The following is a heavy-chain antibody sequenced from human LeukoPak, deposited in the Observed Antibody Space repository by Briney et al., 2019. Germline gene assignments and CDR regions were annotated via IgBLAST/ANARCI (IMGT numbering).Heavy chain of an antibody. V-gene: IGHV4-34*01. CDR2: INHSGST. D-gene: IGHD3-10*01. Sequence: PSETLSLTCAVYGGSFSGYYWSWIRQPPGKGLEWIGEINHSGSTNYNPSLKIRVTISVDTSKNQFSLKLSSVTAADTAVYYCARVGLYGSGSYWGQGTLVTVSS. CDR1: GGSFSGYY. CDR3: ARVGLYGSGSY. J-gene: IGHJ4*02.